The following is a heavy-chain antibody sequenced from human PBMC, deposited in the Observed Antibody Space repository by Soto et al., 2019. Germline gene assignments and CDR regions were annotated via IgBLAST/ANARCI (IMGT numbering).Heavy chain of an antibody. J-gene: IGHJ4*02. Sequence: QVQLVESGGGVVQPGRSLRLSCAASGFTFSSYAMHWVRQAPGKGLEWVAVISYDGSNKYYADSVKGRFTISRDNSKNTLYLQMNSLGAEDTAVYYCARTRVDFDYWGQGTLVTVSS. V-gene: IGHV3-30-3*01. CDR1: GFTFSSYA. CDR3: ARTRVDFDY. CDR2: ISYDGSNK.